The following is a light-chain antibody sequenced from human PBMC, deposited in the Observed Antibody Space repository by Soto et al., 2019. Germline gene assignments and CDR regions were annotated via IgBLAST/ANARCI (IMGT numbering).Light chain of an antibody. V-gene: IGLV2-14*01. CDR2: EVS. CDR1: SSDVGGYNY. Sequence: QSALTQPASVSGSPGQSITISCTGTSSDVGGYNYVSWYQQHPGKAPKFMIYEVSNRPAGVSNRFSGSKSGNTASLIISGLQAEDEADYSCSSYTSSSTLVFGGGTKLTVL. CDR3: SSYTSSSTLV. J-gene: IGLJ2*01.